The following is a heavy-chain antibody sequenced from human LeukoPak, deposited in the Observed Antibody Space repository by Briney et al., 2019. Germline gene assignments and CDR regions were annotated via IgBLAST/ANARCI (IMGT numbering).Heavy chain of an antibody. J-gene: IGHJ6*02. V-gene: IGHV5-51*01. D-gene: IGHD3-22*01. Sequence: GESLKISCKGSGYSFTSYWIGWVRQMPGKGLEWMGIIYPGDSDTRYSPYFQGQVTISADKSISTAYLQWSSLKASDTAMYYCARRSSYDSSGYYSPYGYGMDVWGQGTTVTVSS. CDR1: GYSFTSYW. CDR2: IYPGDSDT. CDR3: ARRSSYDSSGYYSPYGYGMDV.